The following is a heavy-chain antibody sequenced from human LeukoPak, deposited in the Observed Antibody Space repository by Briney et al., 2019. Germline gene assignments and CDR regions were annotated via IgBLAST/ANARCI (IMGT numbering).Heavy chain of an antibody. CDR3: ARDLGLSTGGDYGY. D-gene: IGHD4-17*01. J-gene: IGHJ4*02. Sequence: PGGSLRLSCAASGFTFSSYVMSWVRQAPGKGLEWVSTISVSGGSTYYADSVKGRFTISRDNAKNSLYLQMNSLRAEDTAVYYCARDLGLSTGGDYGYWGQGTLVTVSS. V-gene: IGHV3-23*01. CDR2: ISVSGGST. CDR1: GFTFSSYV.